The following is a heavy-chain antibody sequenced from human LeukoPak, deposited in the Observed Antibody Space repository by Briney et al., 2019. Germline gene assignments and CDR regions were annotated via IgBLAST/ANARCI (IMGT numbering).Heavy chain of an antibody. D-gene: IGHD3-22*01. CDR2: IYASGST. V-gene: IGHV4-61*02. CDR3: ARGPYYFDSSAYQIYYYYMDV. CDR1: GGSISSSSYY. Sequence: SETLSLTCTVSGGSISSSSYYWSWIRQPAGKGLEWIGRIYASGSTNYNPSLKSRVTISVDTSKNQFSLKLSSVTAADTAVYYCARGPYYFDSSAYQIYYYYMDVWGKGTTVTISS. J-gene: IGHJ6*03.